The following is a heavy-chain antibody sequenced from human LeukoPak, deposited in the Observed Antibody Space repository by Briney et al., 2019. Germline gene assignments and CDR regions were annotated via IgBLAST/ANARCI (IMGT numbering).Heavy chain of an antibody. J-gene: IGHJ4*02. D-gene: IGHD2-15*01. CDR3: ARDAAGLDY. Sequence: TGGSLRLSCAASGFTFSSYWMHWVRQAPGKGLVWVSRINYYGTTTMYADSVKGRFTISRDNAKNTLYLQMNSLRAEDTAVYYCARDAAGLDYWGQGTLVTVSS. CDR1: GFTFSSYW. CDR2: INYYGTTT. V-gene: IGHV3-74*03.